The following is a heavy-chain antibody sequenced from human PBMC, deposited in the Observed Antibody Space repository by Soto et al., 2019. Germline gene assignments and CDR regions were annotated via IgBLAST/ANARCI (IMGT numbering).Heavy chain of an antibody. J-gene: IGHJ4*02. CDR2: IIPIFGTA. Sequence: AVKVSCPSSGYTFASYGISWVRQAPGQGLEWMGGIIPIFGTANYAQKFQGRVTITADESTSTAYMELSSLRSEDTAVYYGAIGSGPVGPGASSSYGFGYWGKGTRVTVPS. D-gene: IGHD5-18*01. V-gene: IGHV1-69*13. CDR3: AIGSGPVGPGASSSYGFGY. CDR1: GYTFASYG.